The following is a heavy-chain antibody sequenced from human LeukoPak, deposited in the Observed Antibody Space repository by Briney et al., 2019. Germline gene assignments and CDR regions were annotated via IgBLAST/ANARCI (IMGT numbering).Heavy chain of an antibody. D-gene: IGHD1-26*01. CDR1: GFTFSSYA. J-gene: IGHJ4*02. CDR2: MSYDGSNK. Sequence: GGSLRLSCAASGFTFSSYAMHWVRQAPGKGLEWVAVMSYDGSNKYYADSVKGRFTISRDNFKNTLYLQMNGLRVEDTAVYYCAKVRSGNNYYFDYWGQGTLVTVSS. CDR3: AKVRSGNNYYFDY. V-gene: IGHV3-30*04.